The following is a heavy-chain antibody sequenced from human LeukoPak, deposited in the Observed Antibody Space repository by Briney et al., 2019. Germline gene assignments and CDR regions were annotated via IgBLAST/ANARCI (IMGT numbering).Heavy chain of an antibody. CDR1: EGTFSSYD. J-gene: IGHJ4*02. CDR2: MNPNSGNT. Sequence: ASVKVSCKASEGTFSSYDINWVRQATGQGLEWMGWMNPNSGNTGYAQKFQGRVTITRNTSISTAYMELSSLRSEDTAVYYCARAGGPAVTTYYFDYWGQGTLVTVSS. V-gene: IGHV1-8*03. D-gene: IGHD4-17*01. CDR3: ARAGGPAVTTYYFDY.